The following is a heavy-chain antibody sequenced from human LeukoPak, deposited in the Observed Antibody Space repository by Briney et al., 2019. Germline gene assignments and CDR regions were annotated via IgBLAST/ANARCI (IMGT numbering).Heavy chain of an antibody. CDR3: ARSLFGGNVN. CDR2: IRGSSGSDT. Sequence: GGSLRLSCAASGFTFSTYAMSWVRQAPGKGLECVSAIRGSSGSDTYYADYVKGRFTISRDNSKNMVYLQMNSLRVEDTAVYYCARSLFGGNVNWGQGTLVTVSA. CDR1: GFTFSTYA. J-gene: IGHJ4*02. D-gene: IGHD4-23*01. V-gene: IGHV3-23*01.